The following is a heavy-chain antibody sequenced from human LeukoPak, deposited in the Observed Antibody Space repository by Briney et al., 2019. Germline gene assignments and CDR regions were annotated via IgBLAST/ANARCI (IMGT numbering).Heavy chain of an antibody. Sequence: GGSLRLSCAASGFTFRSYCMHWVRQGPGKGLVWVSPINSDGSTANYADSVKGRFTISRDNAKNTLYLQMDSLRAEDTAVYYCASGPDYGDYNYWGRGTLVTVSS. CDR2: INSDGSTA. CDR3: ASGPDYGDYNY. V-gene: IGHV3-74*01. CDR1: GFTFRSYC. J-gene: IGHJ4*02. D-gene: IGHD4-17*01.